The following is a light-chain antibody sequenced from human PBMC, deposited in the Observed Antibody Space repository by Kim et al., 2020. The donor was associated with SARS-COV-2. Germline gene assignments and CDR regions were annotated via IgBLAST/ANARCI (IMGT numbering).Light chain of an antibody. J-gene: IGKJ1*01. CDR2: AAS. Sequence: ASVGDGVTITCRAIQDISNYLAWYQQKPGKVPKLLISAASALQSGVPSRFSGSGSGTDFTRTISSLQPEDVATYYCQKYNSAPWTFGQGTKVEIK. CDR3: QKYNSAPWT. V-gene: IGKV1-27*01. CDR1: QDISNY.